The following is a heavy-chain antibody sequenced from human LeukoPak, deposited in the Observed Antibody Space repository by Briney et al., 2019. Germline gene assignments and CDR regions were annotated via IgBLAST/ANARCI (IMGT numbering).Heavy chain of an antibody. V-gene: IGHV1-8*01. CDR1: GYTFTSYD. J-gene: IGHJ3*02. D-gene: IGHD2-15*01. CDR2: MNPNSGNT. CDR3: ARGRYCNGGSCHDAFDI. Sequence: ASVKVSCKASGYTFTSYDINWVRQATGQGLEWMGWMNPNSGNTGYAQKFQGRVTMTRNTSISTAYMELSSLRSEDTAVYYCARGRYCNGGSCHDAFDIWGQGTMVTVSS.